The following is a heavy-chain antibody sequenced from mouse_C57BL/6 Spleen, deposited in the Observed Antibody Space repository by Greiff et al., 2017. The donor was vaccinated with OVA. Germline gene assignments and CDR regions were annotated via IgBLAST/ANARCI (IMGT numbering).Heavy chain of an antibody. V-gene: IGHV1-7*01. D-gene: IGHD2-1*01. CDR1: GYTFTSYW. CDR2: INPSSGYT. J-gene: IGHJ1*03. CDR3: ASLCGNYDWYFDV. Sequence: QVQLKESGAELAKPGASVKLSCKASGYTFTSYWMHWVKQRPGQGLEWIGYINPSSGYTKYNQKFKDKATLTADKSSRTAYMQLSSLTYEDSAVYYCASLCGNYDWYFDVWGTGTTVTVSS.